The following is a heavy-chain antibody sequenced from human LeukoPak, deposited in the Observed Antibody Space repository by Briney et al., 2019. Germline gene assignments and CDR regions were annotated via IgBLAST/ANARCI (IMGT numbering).Heavy chain of an antibody. J-gene: IGHJ4*01. CDR1: GGSISSSSYY. D-gene: IGHD1-26*01. CDR2: IYYSGST. Sequence: SETLSLTCTVSGGSISSSSYYWAWIRQPPGQGLEWIGSIYYSGSTYYNPSLRSRVTISVDTSKNQFSLKLSSVTAADTAVYYFARRGYSGSYPSYFDYWGQGTLVTVSS. V-gene: IGHV4-39*01. CDR3: ARRGYSGSYPSYFDY.